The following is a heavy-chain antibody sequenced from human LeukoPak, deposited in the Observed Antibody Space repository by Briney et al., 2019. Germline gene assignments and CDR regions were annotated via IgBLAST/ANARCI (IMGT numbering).Heavy chain of an antibody. J-gene: IGHJ3*02. CDR2: IWYDGSKE. V-gene: IGHV3-33*01. Sequence: GRSLRLSCAASEFTFSSYGMHWVRQAPGKGLEWVAVIWYDGSKEYYADSVKGRLTISRDNSKNTLYLQMNSLRAEDTAVYYCARDYYDSSGYYFGAFDIWGQGTMVTVSS. CDR3: ARDYYDSSGYYFGAFDI. CDR1: EFTFSSYG. D-gene: IGHD3-22*01.